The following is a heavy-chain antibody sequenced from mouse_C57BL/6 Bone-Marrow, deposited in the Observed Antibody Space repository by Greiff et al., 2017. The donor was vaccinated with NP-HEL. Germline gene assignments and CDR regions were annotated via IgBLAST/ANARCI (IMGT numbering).Heavy chain of an antibody. CDR2: IYPGSGST. D-gene: IGHD1-1*01. J-gene: IGHJ1*03. CDR3: ARERVIYYYGSSWYFDV. CDR1: GYTFTSYW. Sequence: QVQLQQPGAELVKPGASVKMSCKASGYTFTSYWITWVKQRPGQGLEWIGDIYPGSGSTNYNEKFKSKATLTVDTSSSTAYMQLSSLTSEDAAVYYCARERVIYYYGSSWYFDVWGTGTTVTVSS. V-gene: IGHV1-55*01.